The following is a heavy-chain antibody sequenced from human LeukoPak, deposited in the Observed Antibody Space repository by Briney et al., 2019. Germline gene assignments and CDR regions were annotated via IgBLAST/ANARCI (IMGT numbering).Heavy chain of an antibody. Sequence: ASVKVSCKASGYTFTGYYMHWVRQAPGQGLEWMGWINPNSGGTNYAQKFQGRVTMTRDTSISTAYMELSRLRSDDTAVCYCARCSGSPISGSYYRYFDYWGQGTLVTVSS. CDR3: ARCSGSPISGSYYRYFDY. J-gene: IGHJ4*02. CDR2: INPNSGGT. D-gene: IGHD1-26*01. V-gene: IGHV1-2*02. CDR1: GYTFTGYY.